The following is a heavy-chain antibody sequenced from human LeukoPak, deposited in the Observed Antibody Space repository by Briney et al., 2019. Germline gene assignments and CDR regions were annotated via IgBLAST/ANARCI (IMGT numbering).Heavy chain of an antibody. CDR1: GDSVSSISVA. CDR3: ALARSEYHYGMDV. CDR2: TYYRSKLYN. Sequence: SQTLSLTCALSGDSVSSISVAWNWIRQSPSRGLEWLVRTYYRSKLYNEYAVSVKGRININPDPSKNQFSLQLNSVTPEDTAVYYCALARSEYHYGMDVWGQGATVTVSS. J-gene: IGHJ6*02. V-gene: IGHV6-1*01.